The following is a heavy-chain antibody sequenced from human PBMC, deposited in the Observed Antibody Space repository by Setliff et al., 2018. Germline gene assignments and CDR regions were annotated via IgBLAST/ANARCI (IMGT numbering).Heavy chain of an antibody. Sequence: SETLSLTCTVSGGSVSPYFWSWTRQPPGKGLEWIGYIYHNGNTNFNPSLKTRVTMSVDTSKNQFALNLRSVTAADVAVYYCVRDRTAYSYGLDVWGQGTTVTVSS. CDR2: IYHNGNT. CDR1: GGSVSPYF. CDR3: VRDRTAYSYGLDV. J-gene: IGHJ6*02. D-gene: IGHD5-18*01. V-gene: IGHV4-59*02.